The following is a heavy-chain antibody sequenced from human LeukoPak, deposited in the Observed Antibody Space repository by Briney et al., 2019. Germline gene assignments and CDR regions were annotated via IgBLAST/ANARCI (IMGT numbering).Heavy chain of an antibody. CDR1: GGSISSSSYY. V-gene: IGHV4-39*07. D-gene: IGHD7-27*01. CDR2: IYHSGST. CDR3: ARESASWGNNWFDP. Sequence: SETLSLTCTVSGGSISSSSYYWGWIRQPPGKGLEWIGYIYHSGSTYYNPSLKSRVTISVDRSKNQFSLKLSSVTAADTAVYYCARESASWGNNWFDPWGQGTLVTVSS. J-gene: IGHJ5*02.